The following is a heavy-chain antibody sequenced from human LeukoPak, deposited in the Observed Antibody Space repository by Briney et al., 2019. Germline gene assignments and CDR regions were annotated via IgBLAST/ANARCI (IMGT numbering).Heavy chain of an antibody. J-gene: IGHJ6*03. CDR1: GFTFSDYY. V-gene: IGHV3-11*04. Sequence: GGSLRLSCAASGFTFSDYYMSWIRQAPGKGLEWVSYISSSGSTTYYADSVKGRFTISRDNAKNSLYRQMNSLRAEDTAVYYCAREIGDIVVVPAATDYYYYYYMDVWGKGTTVTVSS. CDR3: AREIGDIVVVPAATDYYYYYYMDV. CDR2: ISSSGSTT. D-gene: IGHD2-2*01.